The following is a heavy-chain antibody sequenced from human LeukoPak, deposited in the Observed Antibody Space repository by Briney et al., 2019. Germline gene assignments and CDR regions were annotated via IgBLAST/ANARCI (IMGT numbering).Heavy chain of an antibody. CDR2: IRSKANSYAT. CDR3: TRRAAAGSPDDY. CDR1: GFTFSGSA. D-gene: IGHD6-13*01. V-gene: IGHV3-73*01. J-gene: IGHJ4*02. Sequence: GGSLRLSCAASGFTFSGSAMHWVRQASGKGLEWVGRIRSKANSYATAYAASVKGRFTISRDDSKNTAYLQMNSLKTEDTAVDYCTRRAAAGSPDDYWGQGTLVTVSS.